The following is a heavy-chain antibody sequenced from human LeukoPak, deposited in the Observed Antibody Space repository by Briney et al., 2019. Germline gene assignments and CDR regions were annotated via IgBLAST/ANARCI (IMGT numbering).Heavy chain of an antibody. D-gene: IGHD5-24*01. CDR2: INTSGST. CDR1: GDSISGFY. J-gene: IGHJ4*02. V-gene: IGHV4-4*07. Sequence: SETLSLTCTVSGDSISGFYWSWIRQPAGKGLEWIGRINTSGSTNYKPSLKSRVTMSVDTSKNQFSLKLSSVTAADTAVYYCARDGSNEHEYYFAYWREGTLVTVSS. CDR3: ARDGSNEHEYYFAY.